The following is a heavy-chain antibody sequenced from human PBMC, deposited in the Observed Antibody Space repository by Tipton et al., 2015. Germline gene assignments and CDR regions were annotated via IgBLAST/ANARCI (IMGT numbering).Heavy chain of an antibody. J-gene: IGHJ5*02. CDR1: GFSFSGSS. Sequence: SLRLSCAASGFSFSGSSMHWVRQASGKGLEWVGRIRNKANNYATSYAVSVRGRFTISRDDSTNTTYLQMNSLKTEDTAVYYCARVEGGRWFDPWGQGTLVTVSS. CDR3: ARVEGGRWFDP. V-gene: IGHV3-73*01. D-gene: IGHD1-26*01. CDR2: IRNKANNYAT.